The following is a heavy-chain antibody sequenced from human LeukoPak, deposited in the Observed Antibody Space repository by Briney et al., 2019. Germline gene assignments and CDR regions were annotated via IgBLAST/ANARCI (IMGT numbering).Heavy chain of an antibody. J-gene: IGHJ3*02. Sequence: SGTLSLTCTVSGGSISSYYWSWIRQPPGKGLEWIGYIYTSGSTNYNPSLKSRVTISVDTSKNQFSLKLSSVTAADTAVYYCASSESGSYSDAFDIWGQGTMVTVSS. CDR3: ASSESGSYSDAFDI. V-gene: IGHV4-4*09. CDR2: IYTSGST. CDR1: GGSISSYY. D-gene: IGHD1-26*01.